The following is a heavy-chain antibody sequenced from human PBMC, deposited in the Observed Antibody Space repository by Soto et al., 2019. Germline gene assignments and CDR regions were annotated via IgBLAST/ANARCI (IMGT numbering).Heavy chain of an antibody. J-gene: IGHJ4*02. V-gene: IGHV3-7*01. CDR2: IKGDGSEK. CDR1: GFTFSIYW. CDR3: ASSLL. Sequence: GGSVGLSCAASGFTFSIYWMYWFRQAPGKGLEWVANIKGDGSEKNYVDSVKGRFTISRDNAKNSLYLQMNSLRVEDTAVYYCASSLLRGQGTLVTVSS.